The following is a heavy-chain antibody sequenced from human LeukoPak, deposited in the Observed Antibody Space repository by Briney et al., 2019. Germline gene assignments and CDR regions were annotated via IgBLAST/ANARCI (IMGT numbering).Heavy chain of an antibody. D-gene: IGHD4-17*01. J-gene: IGHJ4*02. CDR3: AKDLRGVTVTPFDY. CDR2: ISGSGGST. CDR1: GFTFSSYA. V-gene: IGHV3-23*01. Sequence: GGPLRLSCAASGFTFSSYAMSWVRQAPGKGLEWVSAISGSGGSTYYADSVKGRFTISRDNSKNTLYLQMNSLRAEDTAVYYCAKDLRGVTVTPFDYWGQGTLVTVSS.